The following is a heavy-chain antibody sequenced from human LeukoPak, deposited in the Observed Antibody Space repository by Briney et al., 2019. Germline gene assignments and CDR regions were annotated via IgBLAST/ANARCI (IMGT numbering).Heavy chain of an antibody. CDR3: ARGTGGYSYGYYFDY. V-gene: IGHV4-38-2*02. CDR1: GYSISSDYY. Sequence: SETLSLTCTVSGYSISSDYYWGWIRPPPGKGLEWIGSIYYSGSTYYNPSLKSRVTISVDTSKNQFSLKLSSVTAADTAVYYCARGTGGYSYGYYFDYWGQGTLVTVSS. J-gene: IGHJ4*02. CDR2: IYYSGST. D-gene: IGHD5-18*01.